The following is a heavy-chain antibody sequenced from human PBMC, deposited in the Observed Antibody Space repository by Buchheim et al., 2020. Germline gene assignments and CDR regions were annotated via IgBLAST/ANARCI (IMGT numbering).Heavy chain of an antibody. CDR3: GGRRDARQDDYYYYYMDV. Sequence: QVQLVQSGAEVKKPGSSVKVSCKASGGTFSSYAISWVRQAPGQGLEWMGGIIPIFGTANYAQKFQGRVTITADKSTSTAYMELSSLRSEDMAVYYCGGRRDARQDDYYYYYMDVWGKGTT. J-gene: IGHJ6*03. CDR2: IIPIFGTA. V-gene: IGHV1-69*06. CDR1: GGTFSSYA. D-gene: IGHD3-16*01.